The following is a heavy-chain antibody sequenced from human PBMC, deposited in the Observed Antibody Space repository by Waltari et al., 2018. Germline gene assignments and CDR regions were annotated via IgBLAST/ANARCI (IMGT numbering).Heavy chain of an antibody. CDR1: GFTFSSDG. CDR3: AKVGDYDFWSGYYDY. Sequence: QVQLVESGGGVVQPGRSLRLSCAASGFTFSSDGMHWVRQAPGKGLEWVAVISYDGSNKYYADSVKGRFTISRDNSKNTLYLQMNSLRAEDTAVYYCAKVGDYDFWSGYYDYWGQGTLVTVSS. D-gene: IGHD3-3*01. J-gene: IGHJ4*02. CDR2: ISYDGSNK. V-gene: IGHV3-30*18.